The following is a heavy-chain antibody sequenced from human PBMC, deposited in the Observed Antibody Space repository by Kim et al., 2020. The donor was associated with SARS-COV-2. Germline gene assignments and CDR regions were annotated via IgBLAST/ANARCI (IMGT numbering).Heavy chain of an antibody. CDR2: GNT. Sequence: GNTVYAQKFQGRVTMTRNTSITTAYLELSSLRSEDTATYYCARERAGYFDYWGQGALVTVSS. V-gene: IGHV1-8*01. CDR3: ARERAGYFDY. J-gene: IGHJ4*02.